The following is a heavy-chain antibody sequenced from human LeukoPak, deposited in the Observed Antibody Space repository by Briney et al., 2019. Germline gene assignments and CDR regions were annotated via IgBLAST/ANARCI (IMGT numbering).Heavy chain of an antibody. J-gene: IGHJ4*02. CDR1: GFTFTSYS. Sequence: GGSLRLSCAASGFTFTSYSMNWVRQAPGKGLEWVSTISGAGGSTYYADSVKGRFTISRDNSKNTLYLQVNSLRAEDTAVYYCAKGGKWDVTPFDYWGQGTLVTVSS. CDR3: AKGGKWDVTPFDY. D-gene: IGHD1-26*01. V-gene: IGHV3-23*01. CDR2: ISGAGGST.